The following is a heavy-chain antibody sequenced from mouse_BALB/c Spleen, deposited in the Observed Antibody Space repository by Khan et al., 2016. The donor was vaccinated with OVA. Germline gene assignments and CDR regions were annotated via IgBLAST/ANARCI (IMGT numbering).Heavy chain of an antibody. Sequence: EVKLEESGGGLVKPGGSLKLSCAASGFTFSTYAMSWVRQTPEKRLEWVATISSDGDYTYYPDNVTGRFTISRDNAKNTLYLQMSSLRSEDTAMYYCARSPYGNFAYWGQGTLATVSA. D-gene: IGHD2-1*01. CDR1: GFTFSTYA. V-gene: IGHV5-9-3*01. CDR2: ISSDGDYT. J-gene: IGHJ3*01. CDR3: ARSPYGNFAY.